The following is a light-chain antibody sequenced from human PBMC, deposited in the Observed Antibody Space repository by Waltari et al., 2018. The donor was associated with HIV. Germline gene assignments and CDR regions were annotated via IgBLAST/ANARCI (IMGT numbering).Light chain of an antibody. V-gene: IGLV1-51*01. Sequence: QSVLTQPPSVHAAPGQKVTIACSGSSSNIGNNDVSWYQQPPATAPKLLISDNNKRPSWIPDLFSGSKSGTSATRGITGLQTGDEADYYCGTWDSSLSAGGVFGGGTKLTVL. CDR3: GTWDSSLSAGGV. J-gene: IGLJ2*01. CDR1: SSNIGNND. CDR2: DNN.